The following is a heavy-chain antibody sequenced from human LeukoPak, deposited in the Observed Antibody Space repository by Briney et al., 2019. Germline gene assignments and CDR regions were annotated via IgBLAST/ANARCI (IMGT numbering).Heavy chain of an antibody. CDR2: INPSGGST. CDR3: ASERTGNLGFDY. J-gene: IGHJ4*02. D-gene: IGHD3/OR15-3a*01. CDR1: GYTFTSYG. V-gene: IGHV1-46*01. Sequence: ASVKVSCKASGYTFTSYGISWVRQAPGQGLEWMGIINPSGGSTSYAQKFQGRVTMTRDTSTSTVYMELSSLRSEDTAVYYCASERTGNLGFDYWGQGTLVTVSS.